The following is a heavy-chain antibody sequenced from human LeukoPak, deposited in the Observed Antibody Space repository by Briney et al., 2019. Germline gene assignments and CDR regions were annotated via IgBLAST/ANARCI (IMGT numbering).Heavy chain of an antibody. CDR1: AFTVSSNY. CDR2: TYTVVAT. CDR3: ASMGPTGYFYGLDV. V-gene: IGHV3-53*04. J-gene: IGHJ6*02. Sequence: SLRLACPAYAFTVSSNYISWDRQAPREVMEWDAATYTVVATSYADSLRGGFTIPRHNSKTTLYLQMTSRRPENTAVYYVASMGPTGYFYGLDVWGQGTTVTVSS. D-gene: IGHD2/OR15-2a*01.